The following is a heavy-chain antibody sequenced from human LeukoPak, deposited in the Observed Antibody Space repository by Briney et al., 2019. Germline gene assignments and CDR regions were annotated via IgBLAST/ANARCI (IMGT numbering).Heavy chain of an antibody. D-gene: IGHD5/OR15-5a*01. V-gene: IGHV3-23*01. CDR3: AKDSVAFPSRWFDP. CDR1: GFTFSSYA. J-gene: IGHJ5*02. CDR2: ISGSGGST. Sequence: GGSLRLSCAASGFTFSSYAMHWVRQAPGKGLEWVSAISGSGGSTYYADSVKGRFTISRDNSKNTLYLQMNSLRAEDTAVYYCAKDSVAFPSRWFDPWGQGTLVTVS.